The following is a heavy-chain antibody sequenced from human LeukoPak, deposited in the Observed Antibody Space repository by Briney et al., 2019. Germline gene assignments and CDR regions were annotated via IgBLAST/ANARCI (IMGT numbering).Heavy chain of an antibody. V-gene: IGHV4-34*01. D-gene: IGHD3-10*01. CDR3: ARGTYYGSGSYLGVANWFDP. CDR1: GGSFSGYY. CDR2: INHSGST. Sequence: SETLSLTCAVYGGSFSGYYWSWIRQPPGKGLEWIGEINHSGSTNYNPSLKSRVTISVDTSKNQFSLKLSSVTATDTAVYYCARGTYYGSGSYLGVANWFDPWGQGTLVTVSS. J-gene: IGHJ5*02.